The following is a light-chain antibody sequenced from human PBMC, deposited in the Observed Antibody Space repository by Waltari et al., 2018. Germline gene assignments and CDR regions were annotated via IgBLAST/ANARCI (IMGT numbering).Light chain of an antibody. CDR1: HGISSA. CDR2: DAS. Sequence: AIQLTQSPSSLSASVGDRVTITCRASHGISSALAWYQQKPGKAPKLLIYDASSLERGVPSRFSGSGSGTDFTLTISSLQPEDFATYYCQQCNSYLPYTFGQGTKLEIK. V-gene: IGKV1-13*02. CDR3: QQCNSYLPYT. J-gene: IGKJ2*01.